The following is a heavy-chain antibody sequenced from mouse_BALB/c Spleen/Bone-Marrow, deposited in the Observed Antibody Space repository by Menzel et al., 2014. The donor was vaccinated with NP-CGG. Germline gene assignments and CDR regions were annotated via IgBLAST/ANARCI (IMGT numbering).Heavy chain of an antibody. CDR3: ARWEYYAMDY. CDR1: GFNIKDTY. J-gene: IGHJ4*01. Sequence: EVKLVESGAELVKPGASVKLSCTASGFNIKDTYMHWVKQRPEQGLEWIGRIDPANGNTKYGPKFQGKATTTADTSSNTAYLQLSSLTSEDTAVYYCARWEYYAMDYWGQGTSVTVSS. CDR2: IDPANGNT. D-gene: IGHD4-1*01. V-gene: IGHV14-3*02.